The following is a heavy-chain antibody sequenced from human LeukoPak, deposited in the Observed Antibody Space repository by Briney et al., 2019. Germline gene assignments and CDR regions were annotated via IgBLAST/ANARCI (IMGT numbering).Heavy chain of an antibody. CDR1: GYTFITYG. V-gene: IGHV1-18*01. CDR3: ARNGDSGAVDI. CDR2: ISAYNGNT. J-gene: IGHJ3*02. Sequence: ASVKVSCKASGYTFITYGLSWVRQAPGQGLEWMGWISAYNGNTNIAQKFQGRVTMTTDTSTSTVYMELRSLRSDDTAVYYCARNGDSGAVDIWGQGTMVTVSS. D-gene: IGHD4-17*01.